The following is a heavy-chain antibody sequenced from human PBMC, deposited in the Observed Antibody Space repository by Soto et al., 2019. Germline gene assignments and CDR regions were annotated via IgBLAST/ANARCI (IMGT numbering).Heavy chain of an antibody. Sequence: QITLKESGPTLVKPTQTLTLTCTFSGFSLSTGGVGVGWIRQPPGKALEWLALIYWDDDKRYSPSLKSRLTVTEDNPKHQXXLXKXXRDPVDTATYYCAHSGCGGDCLRSYSSHYYYGMDVWGQGTTVTVSS. CDR3: AHSGCGGDCLRSYSSHYYYGMDV. V-gene: IGHV2-5*02. CDR2: IYWDDDK. J-gene: IGHJ6*02. CDR1: GFSLSTGGVG. D-gene: IGHD2-21*02.